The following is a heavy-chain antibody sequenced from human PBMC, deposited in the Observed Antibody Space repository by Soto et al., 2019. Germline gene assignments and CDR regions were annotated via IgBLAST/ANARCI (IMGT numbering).Heavy chain of an antibody. CDR3: ARAGCSSTSCYDRYYYYYGMDV. CDR2: MNPNSGNT. J-gene: IGHJ6*02. V-gene: IGHV1-8*01. CDR1: GYTFTRYD. Sequence: GASVKVSCKASGYTFTRYDINWVRQATGQGLEWMGWMNPNSGNTGYAQKFQGRVTMTRNTSISTAYMELSSLRSEDTAVYYCARAGCSSTSCYDRYYYYYGMDVWGQGTTVTVSS. D-gene: IGHD2-2*01.